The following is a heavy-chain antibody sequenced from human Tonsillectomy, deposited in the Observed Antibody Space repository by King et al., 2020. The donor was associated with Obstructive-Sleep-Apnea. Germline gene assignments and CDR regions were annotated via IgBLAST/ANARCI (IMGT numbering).Heavy chain of an antibody. CDR1: GGSISNDIHY. CDR3: ARVCHHDLPCNWLDT. J-gene: IGHJ5*02. V-gene: IGHV4-39*07. Sequence: LQLQESGPGLVKPSETLSLTCTVSGGSISNDIHYWGWIRQPPGKGLECIGSVKKSGNTYYNPSLKSRVTISLDMSKNHLSLSLNSVTAADTAVYYCARVCHHDLPCNWLDTWGQGTLVTVSS. D-gene: IGHD2-8*01. CDR2: VKKSGNT.